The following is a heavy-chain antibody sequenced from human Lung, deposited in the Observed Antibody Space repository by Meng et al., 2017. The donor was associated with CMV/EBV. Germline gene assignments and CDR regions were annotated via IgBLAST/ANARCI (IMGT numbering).Heavy chain of an antibody. Sequence: GSLRLSCTVSGDSIGRFYWTWVRQSPGKGLEWIGYVSYSGSTNYNPSFESRVFMSVDSSTHHFSLYLTSVTAADTAVYFCARARHFDVWSGLLDHSGQGXLVTVSS. V-gene: IGHV4-59*01. D-gene: IGHD3-3*01. CDR2: VSYSGST. CDR1: GDSIGRFY. J-gene: IGHJ4*02. CDR3: ARARHFDVWSGLLDH.